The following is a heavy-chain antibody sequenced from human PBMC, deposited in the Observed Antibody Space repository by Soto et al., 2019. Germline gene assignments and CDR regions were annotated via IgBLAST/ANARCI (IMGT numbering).Heavy chain of an antibody. CDR1: GYTFTSYG. D-gene: IGHD6-13*01. V-gene: IGHV1-18*01. J-gene: IGHJ4*02. CDR2: ISAYNGNT. CDR3: ARHTRSGGWYVLGTLLAY. Sequence: ASVKVSCKASGYTFTSYGISWVRQAPGQGLEWMGWISAYNGNTNYAQKLQGRVTMTTDTSTSTAYMELRSLRSDDTAVYYCARHTRSGGWYVLGTLLAYWGQGTLVTVDS.